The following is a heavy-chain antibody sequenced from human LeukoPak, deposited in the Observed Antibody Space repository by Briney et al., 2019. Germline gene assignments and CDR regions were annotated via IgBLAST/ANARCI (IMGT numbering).Heavy chain of an antibody. CDR1: GYTFTGYY. Sequence: ASVKVSCKASGYTFTGYYMHWVRQAPGQGLEWMGWINPNSGGTNYAQKFQGRVTMTRDTSISTAYMELSRLRSDDTAVCYCARESPGIVVVVAAFDAFDIWGQGTMVTVSS. CDR2: INPNSGGT. V-gene: IGHV1-2*02. J-gene: IGHJ3*02. CDR3: ARESPGIVVVVAAFDAFDI. D-gene: IGHD2-15*01.